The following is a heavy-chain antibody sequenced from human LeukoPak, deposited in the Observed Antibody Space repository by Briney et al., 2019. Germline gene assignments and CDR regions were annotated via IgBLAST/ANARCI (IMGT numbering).Heavy chain of an antibody. Sequence: SETLSLTCTVSSGSVSTSNYYWGWVRQPPGKALEWIGNIFYSGSTYYSPSLKSRVTISVDTSKNQFSLKLSPVTAADTAVYYCARLYRYYYDSSGYRRGSGWFDPWGQGTLVAVSS. V-gene: IGHV4-39*07. J-gene: IGHJ5*02. CDR2: IFYSGST. CDR3: ARLYRYYYDSSGYRRGSGWFDP. D-gene: IGHD3-22*01. CDR1: SGSVSTSNYY.